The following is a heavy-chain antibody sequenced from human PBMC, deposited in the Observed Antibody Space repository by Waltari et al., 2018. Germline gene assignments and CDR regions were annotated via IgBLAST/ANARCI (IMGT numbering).Heavy chain of an antibody. CDR1: GGSISSSSYY. V-gene: IGHV4-39*01. J-gene: IGHJ4*02. CDR2: IYYSGST. D-gene: IGHD1-26*01. CDR3: ASSVGGATTLFPFDY. Sequence: QLQLQESGPGLVKPSETLSLTCTVSGGSISSSSYYWGWIRQPPGKGLEWIGSIYYSGSTYYTPSLKSRVTISVDTSKNQFSLKLSSVTAADTAVYYCASSVGGATTLFPFDYWGQGTLVTVSS.